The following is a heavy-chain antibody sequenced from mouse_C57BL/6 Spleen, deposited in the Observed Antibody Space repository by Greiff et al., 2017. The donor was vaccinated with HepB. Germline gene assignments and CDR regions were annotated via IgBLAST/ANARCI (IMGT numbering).Heavy chain of an antibody. CDR3: ARGELFDY. CDR2: IDPSDSYT. J-gene: IGHJ2*01. V-gene: IGHV1-50*01. Sequence: QVQLQQSGAELVKPGASVKLSCKASGYTFTSYWMQWVKQRPGQGLEWIGEIDPSDSYTNYNQKFKGKATLTVDTSSSTAYMQLSSLTSEDSAVYYCARGELFDYWGQGTTLTVSS. CDR1: GYTFTSYW.